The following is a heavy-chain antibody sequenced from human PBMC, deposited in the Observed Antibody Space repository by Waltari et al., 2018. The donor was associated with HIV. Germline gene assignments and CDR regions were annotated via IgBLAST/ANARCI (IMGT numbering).Heavy chain of an antibody. V-gene: IGHV3-33*01. Sequence: VQLMESGGGVVQPGKSLRLSCATSGFTFGSYGIHWVRQAPGKGLDWVAVINYDGSNKFYAESVKGRFLISRDNSKNTLFLQMNSLRDEDTGLYYCARDKAPYSSSSAVDYWGQGTLVTVS. J-gene: IGHJ4*02. CDR2: INYDGSNK. CDR1: GFTFGSYG. CDR3: ARDKAPYSSSSAVDY. D-gene: IGHD6-6*01.